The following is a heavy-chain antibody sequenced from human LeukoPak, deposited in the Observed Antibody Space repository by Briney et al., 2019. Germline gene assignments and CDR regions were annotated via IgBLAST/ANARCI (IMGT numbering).Heavy chain of an antibody. CDR1: GYTLTELS. Sequence: ASVKVFCKVSGYTLTELSMHWVRQAPGKGLEWMGGFDPEDGETIYAQKFQRRVTMTEDTSTDTAYMELSSLRSEDTAVYYCATERAGITMVRSWFDPWGQGTLVTVSS. CDR2: FDPEDGET. D-gene: IGHD3-10*01. J-gene: IGHJ5*02. V-gene: IGHV1-24*01. CDR3: ATERAGITMVRSWFDP.